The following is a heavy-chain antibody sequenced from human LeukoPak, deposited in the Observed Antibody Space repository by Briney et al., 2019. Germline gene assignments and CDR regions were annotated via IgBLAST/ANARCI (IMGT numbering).Heavy chain of an antibody. CDR2: ISAGGDGT. CDR3: AKSLLTTATGTGRAFDI. Sequence: PGGSLRLSCAASGFTFNRDWTAWVRQAPGKGLEWVSGISAGGDGTYHADPVKGRFTISRDNSKNTLYLQMNSLRAEDTAEYYCAKSLLTTATGTGRAFDIWGQGTMVTVSS. D-gene: IGHD1-1*01. J-gene: IGHJ3*02. V-gene: IGHV3-23*01. CDR1: GFTFNRDW.